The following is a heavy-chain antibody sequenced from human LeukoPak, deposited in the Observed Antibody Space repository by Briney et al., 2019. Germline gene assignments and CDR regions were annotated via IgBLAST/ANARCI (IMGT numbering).Heavy chain of an antibody. Sequence: SETLSLTCAVYGGSFSNYYWSWIRQPPGKGLEWIGYIYYSGSTNYNPSLKSRVTISVDTSKNQFSLKLSSVTAADTAGYYCARRARLKRWYFDLWGRGTLVTVSS. V-gene: IGHV4-59*12. J-gene: IGHJ2*01. CDR1: GGSFSNYY. CDR2: IYYSGST. D-gene: IGHD6-6*01. CDR3: ARRARLKRWYFDL.